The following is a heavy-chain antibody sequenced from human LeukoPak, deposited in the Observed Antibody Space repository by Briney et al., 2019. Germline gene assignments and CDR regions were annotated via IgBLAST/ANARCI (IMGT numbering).Heavy chain of an antibody. D-gene: IGHD3-22*01. V-gene: IGHV1-69*01. CDR2: VIPIFGTT. CDR1: GATFSSYA. Sequence: SVKVSCKASGATFSSYAISWVRQAPGQRLEWMGGVIPIFGTTNYAQKFQGRVTITADESTNTAYMELSRLRSDDTAVYYCALTYYYDSSGYYFDYWGQGTLVTVSS. CDR3: ALTYYYDSSGYYFDY. J-gene: IGHJ4*02.